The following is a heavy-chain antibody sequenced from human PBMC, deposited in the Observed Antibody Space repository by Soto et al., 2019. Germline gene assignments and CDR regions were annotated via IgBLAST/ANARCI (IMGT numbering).Heavy chain of an antibody. CDR1: GFTFSSYW. CDR2: INSDGSST. Sequence: GGSLRLSCAASGFTFSSYWMHWVRQAPGKGLVWVSRINSDGSSTTYTDSVKGRFTISRDNARNSLYLQMNSLRAGDTAVYYCARGYSSRWADYYFDYWGQGTLVTVSS. CDR3: ARGYSSRWADYYFDY. D-gene: IGHD6-13*01. V-gene: IGHV3-74*01. J-gene: IGHJ4*02.